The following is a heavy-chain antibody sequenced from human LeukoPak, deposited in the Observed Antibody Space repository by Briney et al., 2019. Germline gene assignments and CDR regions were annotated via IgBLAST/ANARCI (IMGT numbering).Heavy chain of an antibody. V-gene: IGHV3-20*04. CDR1: GFTFVDYG. Sequence: GGSLRLSCATSGFTFVDYGLSWVRRAPGKGLEWLCAINYNGAITDYADSVKGRFTISRDNAKNSLYLRMDSLRAEDTALYYCARDRLGPSVSVSHFDLWGQGTLVTVSS. D-gene: IGHD3-3*02. J-gene: IGHJ4*02. CDR2: INYNGAIT. CDR3: ARDRLGPSVSVSHFDL.